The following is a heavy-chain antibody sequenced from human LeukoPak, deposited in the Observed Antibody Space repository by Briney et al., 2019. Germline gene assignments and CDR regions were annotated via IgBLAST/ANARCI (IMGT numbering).Heavy chain of an antibody. V-gene: IGHV3-66*01. CDR3: ARVYDSSGPAFDY. J-gene: IGHJ4*02. Sequence: GGSLRLSCAASGFTFSSYAMSWVRQAPGKGLEWVSVIYSGGSTYYADSVKGRFTISRDNSKNTLYLQMNSLRAEDTAVYYCARVYDSSGPAFDYWGQGTLVTVSS. D-gene: IGHD3-22*01. CDR1: GFTFSSYA. CDR2: IYSGGST.